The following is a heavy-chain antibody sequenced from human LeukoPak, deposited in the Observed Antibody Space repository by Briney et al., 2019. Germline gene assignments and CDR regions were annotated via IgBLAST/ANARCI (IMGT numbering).Heavy chain of an antibody. D-gene: IGHD3-3*01. V-gene: IGHV4-59*01. CDR3: ARGTYYDFWSGYYNPNYFDY. Sequence: SETLSLTCTVSGGSISSYYRSWIRQPPGKGLEWIGYIYYSGSTNYNPSLKSRVTISVDTSKNQFSLKLSSVTAADTAVYYCARGTYYDFWSGYYNPNYFDYWGQGTLVTVSS. CDR1: GGSISSYY. CDR2: IYYSGST. J-gene: IGHJ4*02.